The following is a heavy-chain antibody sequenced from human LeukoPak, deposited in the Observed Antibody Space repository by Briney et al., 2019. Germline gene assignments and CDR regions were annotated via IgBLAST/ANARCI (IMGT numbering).Heavy chain of an antibody. CDR2: IFRTGST. J-gene: IGHJ5*01. D-gene: IGHD3-10*01. V-gene: IGHV4-39*02. CDR3: ARRVGFYGSGSLNYFDP. Sequence: PETLSLTCAVSGGSIDSSSYYWGWIRQPPGKGLEWIGSIFRTGSTYYSASLKSRVSISVDTSKNHIALKLTSVTASDTAVYFCARRVGFYGSGSLNYFDPWGQGILVSVS. CDR1: GGSIDSSSYY.